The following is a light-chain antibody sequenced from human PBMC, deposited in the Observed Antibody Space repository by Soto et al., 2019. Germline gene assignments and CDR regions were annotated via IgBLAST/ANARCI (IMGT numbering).Light chain of an antibody. CDR3: CSYAGTYTYV. CDR2: DVN. V-gene: IGLV2-11*01. Sequence: SVLTQPRSVSGSPGQSVTISCTGTSSDVGAYNYVSWYQQHPGKAPKLMIYDVNKRPSGVPDRFSGSKSGNTASLTISGLQSEDEADYFCCSYAGTYTYVFATGTKVTVL. CDR1: SSDVGAYNY. J-gene: IGLJ1*01.